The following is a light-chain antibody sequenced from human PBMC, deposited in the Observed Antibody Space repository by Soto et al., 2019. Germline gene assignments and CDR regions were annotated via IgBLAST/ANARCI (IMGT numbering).Light chain of an antibody. V-gene: IGLV2-14*01. J-gene: IGLJ2*01. CDR3: SSYTSSSTPVV. CDR1: SSDVGGYNY. CDR2: EVS. Sequence: QSALTQPASVSGSPGQSITISCTGTSSDVGGYNYVPWYQQHPGKAPKLRIYEVSNRPSGVSNRYSGSKSGNTASLTISGLQAEDEAYYYCSSYTSSSTPVVFGGGTQLTVL.